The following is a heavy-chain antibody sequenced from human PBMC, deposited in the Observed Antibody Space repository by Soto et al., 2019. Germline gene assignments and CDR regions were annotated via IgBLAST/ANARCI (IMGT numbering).Heavy chain of an antibody. CDR3: ARQATIFGVVIIGENWFDP. J-gene: IGHJ5*02. CDR2: ISAYNGNT. Sequence: ASVKVSCKASGYTFTSYGISWVRQAPGQGLEWMGWISAYNGNTNYAQKLQGRVTMTTDTSTSTAYMELRSLRSDDTAVYYCARQATIFGVVIIGENWFDPWGQGTLVTVSS. D-gene: IGHD3-3*01. CDR1: GYTFTSYG. V-gene: IGHV1-18*01.